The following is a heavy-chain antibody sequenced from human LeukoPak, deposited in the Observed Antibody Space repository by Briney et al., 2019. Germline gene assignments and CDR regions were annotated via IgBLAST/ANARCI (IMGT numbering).Heavy chain of an antibody. V-gene: IGHV1-46*01. D-gene: IGHD6-6*01. CDR1: GYTFTSYY. J-gene: IGHJ4*02. CDR2: INPSGGDT. Sequence: GSSVKVSCKASGYTFTSYYIHWVRQAPGQGLEWMGIINPSGGDTTYAQKFQGRVTMTRDTSTTTVYMELSSLRSDDTAVYHCAREDTLSIIAARHLDYWGQGTLVTVSS. CDR3: AREDTLSIIAARHLDY.